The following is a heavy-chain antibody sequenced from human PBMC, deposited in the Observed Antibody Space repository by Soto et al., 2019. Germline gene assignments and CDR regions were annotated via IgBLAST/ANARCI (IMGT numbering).Heavy chain of an antibody. CDR1: GYSFTSYW. J-gene: IGHJ6*02. CDR3: ASSSSSGVYYYYGMDV. D-gene: IGHD6-6*01. Sequence: GESLKISCKGSGYSFTSYWIGWVRQMPGKGLEWMGIIYPGDSDTRCSPSFQGQVTISADKSISTAYLQWSSLKASDTAMYYCASSSSSGVYYYYGMDVWGQGTTVTVSS. V-gene: IGHV5-51*01. CDR2: IYPGDSDT.